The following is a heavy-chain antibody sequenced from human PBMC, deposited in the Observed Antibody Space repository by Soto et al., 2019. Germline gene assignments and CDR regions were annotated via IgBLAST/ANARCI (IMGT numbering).Heavy chain of an antibody. Sequence: EVQLLESGGGLVQPGGSLRLSCAASGFTFSSYAMSWVRQAPGKGLEWVSAISGSGGSTYYADSVKGRFTISRDNSKNALYLQMNSLRAEETAVYYCAKVDGGVCSGGSCYTGPDAFDIWGQGTMVTVSS. J-gene: IGHJ3*02. V-gene: IGHV3-23*01. CDR1: GFTFSSYA. CDR2: ISGSGGST. CDR3: AKVDGGVCSGGSCYTGPDAFDI. D-gene: IGHD2-15*01.